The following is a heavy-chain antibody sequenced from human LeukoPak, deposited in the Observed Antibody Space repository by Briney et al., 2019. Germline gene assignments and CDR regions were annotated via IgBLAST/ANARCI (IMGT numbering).Heavy chain of an antibody. CDR3: ARRSGSYYYFDY. J-gene: IGHJ4*02. CDR1: GXTFTNYC. V-gene: IGHV5-51*01. CDR2: IYPGDSDT. Sequence: GESLKISFKVSGXTFTNYCIGWVRQMPGEGLEWMGIIYPGDSDTRYSPSFQGQVTISADKSINTAYLQWSSLKASDTAMYYCARRSGSYYYFDYWGQGTLVTVSS. D-gene: IGHD3-10*01.